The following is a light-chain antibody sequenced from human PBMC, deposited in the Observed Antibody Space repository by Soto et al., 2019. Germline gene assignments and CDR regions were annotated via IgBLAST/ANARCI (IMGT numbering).Light chain of an antibody. CDR1: QGISNY. J-gene: IGKJ1*01. CDR2: AAS. CDR3: QRYDSDPT. Sequence: DIQMTQSPSSLSASVGDRVTITCRASQGISNYLAWYQQKPVKAPKLLIYAASTLQSGVPFRFSGSGSGTDFTLTISSLQPEDAAIYYCQRYDSDPTFGQWTKVEI. V-gene: IGKV1-27*01.